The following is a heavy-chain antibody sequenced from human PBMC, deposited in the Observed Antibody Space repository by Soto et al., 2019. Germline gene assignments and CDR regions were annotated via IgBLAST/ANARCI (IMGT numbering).Heavy chain of an antibody. V-gene: IGHV3-23*01. CDR3: AKHSGYDHYYGMDV. Sequence: EVQLLESGGGLVQPGGSLRISCAASILSFDIYAMSWVRQAPGKGREWVSATPGSGGTAYYAGSVKGRFTISRDNSKNTLYLQMDSLRAEDTAVYYCAKHSGYDHYYGMDVWGQGTTVTVSS. J-gene: IGHJ6*02. D-gene: IGHD5-12*01. CDR1: ILSFDIYA. CDR2: TPGSGGTA.